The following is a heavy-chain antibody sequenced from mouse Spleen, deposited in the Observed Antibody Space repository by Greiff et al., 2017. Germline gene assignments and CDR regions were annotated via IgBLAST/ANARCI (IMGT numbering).Heavy chain of an antibody. D-gene: IGHD4-1*01. CDR1: GYTFTDYY. Sequence: VQLQQSGPELVKPGASVKISCKASGYTFTDYYMNWVKQSHGKSLEWIGDINPNNGGTSYNQKFKGKATLTVDKSSSTAYMELRSLTSEDSAVYYCARRNWDVRGFAYWGQGTLVTVSA. CDR3: ARRNWDVRGFAY. CDR2: INPNNGGT. J-gene: IGHJ3*01. V-gene: IGHV1-26*01.